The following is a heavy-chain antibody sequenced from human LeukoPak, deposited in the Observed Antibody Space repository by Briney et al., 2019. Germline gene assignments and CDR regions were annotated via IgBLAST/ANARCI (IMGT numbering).Heavy chain of an antibody. J-gene: IGHJ5*02. V-gene: IGHV4-59*01. CDR2: IYYSGST. CDR1: GGSISNYY. D-gene: IGHD6-13*01. Sequence: AETLSLTCTASGGSISNYYWSWIRQPPGRGLEWIGHIYYSGSTKYNPSLKDRLNMSVDKSKDQFSLKLASVTAADTAVYYCARGGPAAGTRWFDPWGQGTLVSVSS. CDR3: ARGGPAAGTRWFDP.